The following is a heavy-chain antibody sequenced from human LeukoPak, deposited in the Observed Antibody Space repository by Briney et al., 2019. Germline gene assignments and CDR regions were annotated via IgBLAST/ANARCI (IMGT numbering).Heavy chain of an antibody. V-gene: IGHV1-2*02. CDR1: GYTFTGYY. CDR3: ARDPPRPGIPVTGRVPNDY. CDR2: INPNSGGT. Sequence: GASVKVSCKASGYTFTGYYMHWVRQAPGQGLEWMGWINPNSGGTNYAQKFQGRVTMTRDTSISTAYMELSRLRSDDTAVYYCARDPPRPGIPVTGRVPNDYRGQGTLVTVSS. D-gene: IGHD6-19*01. J-gene: IGHJ4*02.